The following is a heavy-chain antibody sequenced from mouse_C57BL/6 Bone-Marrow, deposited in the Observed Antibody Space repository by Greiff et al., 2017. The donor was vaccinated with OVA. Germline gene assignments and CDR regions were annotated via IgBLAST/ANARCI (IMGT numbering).Heavy chain of an antibody. CDR1: GFVFIDYS. J-gene: IGHJ3*01. CDR3: VNAVCSGSSYAWFAY. CDR2: IRNKVNGYTT. V-gene: IGHV7-4*01. Sequence: EVKLMESGGGLVQPGSSLKLSCAASGFVFIDYSMSWVRQLPGKAPEWLALIRNKVNGYTTDYSASVKGRFTIARDNAHTILYLQMNTLRAEDSATYDCVNAVCSGSSYAWFAYWGQGTLVTVSA. D-gene: IGHD1-1*01.